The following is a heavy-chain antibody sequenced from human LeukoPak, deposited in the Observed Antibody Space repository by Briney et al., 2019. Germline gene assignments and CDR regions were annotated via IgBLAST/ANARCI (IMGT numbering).Heavy chain of an antibody. J-gene: IGHJ4*02. V-gene: IGHV3-11*04. Sequence: GGSLRLSCAASGFTFSDFYMSWIRQAPGKGLEWVSYISSSGSTVYYADSLKGRFTVSRDNAKNSLHLQMNSLRVEDTALYYCSRGCSGPDYWGQGSLVTVSS. CDR3: SRGCSGPDY. D-gene: IGHD6-19*01. CDR1: GFTFSDFY. CDR2: ISSSGSTV.